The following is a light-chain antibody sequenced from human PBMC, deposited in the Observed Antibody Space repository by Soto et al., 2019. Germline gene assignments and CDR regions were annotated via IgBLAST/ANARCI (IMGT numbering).Light chain of an antibody. V-gene: IGKV1-5*01. J-gene: IGKJ3*01. CDR3: QQYNSYSRT. CDR2: DAS. Sequence: QGTSYPGTLHASAEESRASTYRASQSITNWLAWYQQKPGKAPKLLIYDASSLKSVVPSRFSGSGSGTGFTLTVSSLQPADFATYCCQQYNSYSRTFGPGTKVDI. CDR1: QSITNW.